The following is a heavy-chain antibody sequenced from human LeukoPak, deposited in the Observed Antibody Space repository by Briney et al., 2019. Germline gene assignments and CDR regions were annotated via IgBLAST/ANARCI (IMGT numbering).Heavy chain of an antibody. CDR1: GFTFSSYA. V-gene: IGHV3-30*04. CDR3: AKGMLRGVIITL. D-gene: IGHD3-10*01. J-gene: IGHJ4*02. CDR2: ISYDGSNK. Sequence: PGGSLRLSCAASGFTFSSYAMHWVRQAPGKGLEWVAVISYDGSNKYYADSVKGRFTISRDNSKNTLYLQMNSLSAEDTAVYYCAKGMLRGVIITLWGQGTLVTVSS.